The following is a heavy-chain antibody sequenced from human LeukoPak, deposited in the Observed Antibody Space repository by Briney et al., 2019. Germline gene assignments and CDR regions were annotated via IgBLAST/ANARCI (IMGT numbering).Heavy chain of an antibody. D-gene: IGHD1-26*01. Sequence: HGESLQISCKGSGYSFTSYWIGWVRPMPGKGLEWMGIIYPGDSDTRYSPSFQGQVTISADKSISTAYLQWSSLKASDTAMYYCARLTVGATRSYFDYWGQGTLVTVSS. J-gene: IGHJ4*02. V-gene: IGHV5-51*01. CDR2: IYPGDSDT. CDR3: ARLTVGATRSYFDY. CDR1: GYSFTSYW.